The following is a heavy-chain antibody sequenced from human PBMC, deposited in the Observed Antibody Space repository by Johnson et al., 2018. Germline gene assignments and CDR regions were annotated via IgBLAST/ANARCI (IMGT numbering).Heavy chain of an antibody. J-gene: IGHJ3*01. CDR1: GFTLSGSP. CDR3: NLYCGGDCYPQPASFVR. Sequence: VQLVESGGGLVQPGGSLKLSCAASGFTLSGSPIHWVRQASGRGLEWVGRVRRKTHNYATAYAASVQGRFIISRDDSQNTAYLQMSSLKTEDTAVYYCNLYCGGDCYPQPASFVRWGQGIMVTVSS. D-gene: IGHD2-21*02. CDR2: VRRKTHNYAT. V-gene: IGHV3-73*01.